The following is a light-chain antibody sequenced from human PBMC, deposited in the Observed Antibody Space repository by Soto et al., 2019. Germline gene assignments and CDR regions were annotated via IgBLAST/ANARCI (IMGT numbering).Light chain of an antibody. V-gene: IGKV3-20*01. CDR1: QSLTSNY. CDR2: GTS. J-gene: IGKJ4*01. CDR3: QQYDSSPLT. Sequence: EIVLTQSPGTLSLSPGERATLSCRASQSLTSNYLAWYQQKPGQAPRLLIYGTSSRATGIPDRFSGSGSGTDFTLTISSLEPEDFAIFYCQQYDSSPLTFGGGTKVEIK.